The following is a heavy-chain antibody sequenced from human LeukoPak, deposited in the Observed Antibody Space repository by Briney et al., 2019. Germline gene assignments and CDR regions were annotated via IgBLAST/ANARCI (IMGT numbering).Heavy chain of an antibody. V-gene: IGHV1-8*01. D-gene: IGHD1-26*01. Sequence: ASVKVSCKASGYTFTSYDINWVRQATGQGLEWMGWMNPNSGNTGYAQKFQGRVTMTRNTSISTAYMELSSLRSGDTAVYYCARVNRGWELLRSTGDYYYYYYMDVWGKGTTVTVSS. CDR3: ARVNRGWELLRSTGDYYYYYYMDV. J-gene: IGHJ6*03. CDR1: GYTFTSYD. CDR2: MNPNSGNT.